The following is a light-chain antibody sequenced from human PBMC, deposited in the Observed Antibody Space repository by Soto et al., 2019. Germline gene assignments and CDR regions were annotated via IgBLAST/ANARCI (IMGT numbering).Light chain of an antibody. CDR2: AAS. CDR1: QSISSY. Sequence: DIQMTQYPSSLCASVGDRVTITCLSSQSISSYLNWYQQKPGKAPKVLIYAASSVQSGVPSRFSGIGSGTDFTLSISSLQPEDFATYYCQQSYSGPLTFGGGTKVDI. CDR3: QQSYSGPLT. J-gene: IGKJ4*01. V-gene: IGKV1-39*01.